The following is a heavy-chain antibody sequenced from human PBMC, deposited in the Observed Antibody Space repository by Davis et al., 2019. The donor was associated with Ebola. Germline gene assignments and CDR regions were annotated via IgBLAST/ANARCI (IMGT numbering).Heavy chain of an antibody. CDR3: AREETYSGTYYIDY. CDR2: IYYSGST. J-gene: IGHJ4*02. D-gene: IGHD1-26*01. Sequence: SETLSLTCTVSGGSVSSGGHYWSWIRQPPGKGLEWIGYIYYSGSTNYNPSLKSRVTISVDMSKNQFSLKLSSVTAADTAVYYCAREETYSGTYYIDYWGQGTLVTVSS. V-gene: IGHV4-61*08. CDR1: GGSVSSGGHY.